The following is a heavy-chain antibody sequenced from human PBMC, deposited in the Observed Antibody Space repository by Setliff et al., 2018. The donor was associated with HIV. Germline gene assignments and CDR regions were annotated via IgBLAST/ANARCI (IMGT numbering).Heavy chain of an antibody. CDR3: ARARGTNWPFDY. CDR2: ISYSGRT. V-gene: IGHV4-39*01. Sequence: SETLSLTCSVSGGSISSSNYYWGWIRQPPGKGLQWIGSISYSGRTYYNPSLKSRLTISADTSKNQFSLKLTSVTASDTAVYYCARARGTNWPFDYWGQGTLVTVSS. CDR1: GGSISSSNYY. J-gene: IGHJ4*02. D-gene: IGHD1-1*01.